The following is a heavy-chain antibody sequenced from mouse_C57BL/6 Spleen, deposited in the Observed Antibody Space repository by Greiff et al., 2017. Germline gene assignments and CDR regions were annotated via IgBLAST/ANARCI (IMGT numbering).Heavy chain of an antibody. CDR2: INPNYGTT. CDR3: ASYYSNYYAMDY. Sequence: EVQLQQPGPELVKPGASVKISCKASGYSFTDYNMNWVKQRHGKSLEWIGVINPNYGTTSYNQKFKGKATLTVDQSSSTAYMQLNSLTSEDSAVYYCASYYSNYYAMDYWGQGTSVTVSS. V-gene: IGHV1-39*01. D-gene: IGHD2-5*01. J-gene: IGHJ4*01. CDR1: GYSFTDYN.